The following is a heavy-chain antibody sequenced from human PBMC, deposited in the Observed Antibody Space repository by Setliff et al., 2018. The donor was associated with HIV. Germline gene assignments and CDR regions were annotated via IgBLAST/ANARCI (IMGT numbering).Heavy chain of an antibody. V-gene: IGHV1-18*01. D-gene: IGHD2-8*02. CDR3: ARDVGYCTATSCQTGFDY. Sequence: GASVKVSCKASTNTFLNYGISWVRQAPGQGLEWMGWISVHNDNSNYAQRFRDRVTMTTDIPTSTAYMELRGLRPGDTAVYYCARDVGYCTATSCQTGFDYWGQGTLVTVSS. J-gene: IGHJ4*02. CDR1: TNTFLNYG. CDR2: ISVHNDNS.